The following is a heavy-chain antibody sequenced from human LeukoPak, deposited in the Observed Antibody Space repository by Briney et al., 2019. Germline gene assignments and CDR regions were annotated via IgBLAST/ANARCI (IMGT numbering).Heavy chain of an antibody. V-gene: IGHV3-30*04. CDR1: GFTFGDYS. CDR2: ISFDGSIE. D-gene: IGHD6-13*01. Sequence: GRSLRLSCTASGFTFGDYSMNWVRQAPGKGLEWVAVISFDGSIEYYADSVKGRFTISRDDSTNTLYLQMNSLRPEDTALYYCAKDLQHLVRTLSFDYWGQGTLVTVSS. CDR3: AKDLQHLVRTLSFDY. J-gene: IGHJ4*02.